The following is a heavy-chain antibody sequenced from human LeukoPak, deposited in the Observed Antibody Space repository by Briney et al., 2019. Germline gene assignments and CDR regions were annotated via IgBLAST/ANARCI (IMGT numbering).Heavy chain of an antibody. J-gene: IGHJ3*02. CDR2: IDARSGIT. V-gene: IGHV3-48*01. D-gene: IGHD3-3*01. CDR1: GFTFSSYG. CDR3: ARTYDFGRGPPGDAFDN. Sequence: QPGGSLRLSCAASGFTFSSYGMHWVRQAPGKVPEWVSYIDARSGITYYADSVQGRFTISRDNAQESVFLQMNSLRADDTAVYYCARTYDFGRGPPGDAFDNWGPGTLVTVSS.